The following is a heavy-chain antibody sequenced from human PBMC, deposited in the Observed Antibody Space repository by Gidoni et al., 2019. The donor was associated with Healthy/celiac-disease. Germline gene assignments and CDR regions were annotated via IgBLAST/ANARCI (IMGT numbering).Heavy chain of an antibody. V-gene: IGHV4-31*03. CDR3: ARSYYYDSSGYYHTYWYFDL. CDR1: GGSISSGGYY. CDR2: IYYSGST. J-gene: IGHJ2*01. Sequence: QVQLQESGPGLVKPSQTLSLTCTFSGGSISSGGYYWSWIRQHPGKGLEWIGYIYYSGSTYYNPSLKSRVTISVDTSKNQFSLKLSSVTAADTAVYYCARSYYYDSSGYYHTYWYFDLWGRGTLVTVSS. D-gene: IGHD3-22*01.